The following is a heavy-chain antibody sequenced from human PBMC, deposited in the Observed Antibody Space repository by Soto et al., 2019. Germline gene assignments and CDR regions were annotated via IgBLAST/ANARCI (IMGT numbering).Heavy chain of an antibody. V-gene: IGHV1-69*13. CDR1: GGTFSSYA. D-gene: IGHD4-17*01. CDR3: AIDRAVTSQYYFDY. CDR2: IIPIFDTA. J-gene: IGHJ4*02. Sequence: ASVKVSCKASGGTFSSYAISWVRQAPGQGLEWMGGIIPIFDTANYAQKFQGRVTITADESTSTAYMELSSLRSEDTAVYYCAIDRAVTSQYYFDYWGPGPRVTVSS.